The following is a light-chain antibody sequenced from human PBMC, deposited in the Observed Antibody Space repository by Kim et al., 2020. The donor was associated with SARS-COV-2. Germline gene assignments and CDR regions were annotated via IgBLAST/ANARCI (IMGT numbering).Light chain of an antibody. CDR2: DAS. J-gene: IGKJ5*01. V-gene: IGKV3-11*01. Sequence: SPGERATLSCRASQSVSSYLAWYQQKPGQAPRLLIYDASNRATGIPARFSGSGSGTDFTLTISSLEPEDFAVYDCQQRSNWPPITFGQGTRLEIK. CDR1: QSVSSY. CDR3: QQRSNWPPIT.